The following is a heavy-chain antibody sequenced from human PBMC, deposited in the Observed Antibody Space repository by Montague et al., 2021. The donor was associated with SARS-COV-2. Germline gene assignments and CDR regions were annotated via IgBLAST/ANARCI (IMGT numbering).Heavy chain of an antibody. CDR2: IDWDDDK. CDR1: GFSRSTSGMC. D-gene: IGHD3-9*01. V-gene: IGHV2-70*01. J-gene: IGHJ4*02. CDR3: ARVRYFDTTFDY. Sequence: PALVKPTQTLTLTCTFSGFSRSTSGMCVSWIRQPPGKALEWPALIDWDDDKFYSTSLKTRLTISKDTSKNQVVLTMTNMDPVDTATYYCARVRYFDTTFDYWGQGTLVTVSS.